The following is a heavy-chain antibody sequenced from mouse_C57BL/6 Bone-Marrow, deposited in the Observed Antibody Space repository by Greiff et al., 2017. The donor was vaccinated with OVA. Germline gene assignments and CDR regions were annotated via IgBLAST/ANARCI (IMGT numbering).Heavy chain of an antibody. Sequence: VQLQESGPGLVKPSQSLSLTCSVTGYSITSGYYWNWIRQFPGNKLEWMGYISYDGSNNYNPSLKNRISITRDTSKNQFFLKLNSVTTEDTATYYCARLLRSYYAMDYWGQGTSVTVSS. D-gene: IGHD1-1*01. CDR3: ARLLRSYYAMDY. V-gene: IGHV3-6*01. CDR1: GYSITSGYY. J-gene: IGHJ4*01. CDR2: ISYDGSN.